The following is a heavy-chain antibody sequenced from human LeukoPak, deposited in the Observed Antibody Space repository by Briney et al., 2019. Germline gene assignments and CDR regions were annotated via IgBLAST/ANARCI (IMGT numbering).Heavy chain of an antibody. J-gene: IGHJ5*02. CDR3: ARGRDSWAYLVAFDP. Sequence: PGGSLRLSCAASGFTVSTNYINWVRQAPGKGLEWVSVIYSGGSTYYADSVKGRFTISRDTSKNTVYLQMNNLRVEDTAVYYCARGRDSWAYLVAFDPWGQGTLVTVSS. D-gene: IGHD3-3*01. CDR1: GFTVSTNY. CDR2: IYSGGST. V-gene: IGHV3-53*01.